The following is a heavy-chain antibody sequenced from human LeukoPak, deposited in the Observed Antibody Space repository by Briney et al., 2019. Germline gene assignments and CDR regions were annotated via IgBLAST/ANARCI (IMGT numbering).Heavy chain of an antibody. J-gene: IGHJ1*01. CDR3: ARGYYDGSDFEYFQH. CDR1: GYTFTSYA. CDR2: INPNSGGT. V-gene: IGHV1-2*02. D-gene: IGHD3-22*01. Sequence: ASVKVSCKASGYTFTSYAMNWVRQAPGQGLEWMAWINPNSGGTNYAQKFQGRVTMARDTSISTAYMELSRLKSDDTAVYYCARGYYDGSDFEYFQHWGQGTLVTVSS.